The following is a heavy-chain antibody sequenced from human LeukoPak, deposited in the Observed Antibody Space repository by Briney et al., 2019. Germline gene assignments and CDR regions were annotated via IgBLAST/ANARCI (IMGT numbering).Heavy chain of an antibody. V-gene: IGHV3-64D*09. CDR1: GFTFRTYA. D-gene: IGHD1-7*01. CDR2: ISSNGGST. CDR3: ANWNYLSFDY. Sequence: PGGSLRLSRSASGFTFRTYAMHWVRQAPGKGLEYVASISSNGGSTSYADSVKGRFTISRDNSKNTLYLQMSSLRPEDTAVYDCANWNYLSFDYWGQGTLVTVSS. J-gene: IGHJ4*02.